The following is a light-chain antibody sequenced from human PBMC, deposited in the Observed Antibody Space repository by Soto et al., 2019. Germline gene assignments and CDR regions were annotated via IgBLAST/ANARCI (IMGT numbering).Light chain of an antibody. CDR2: DVS. Sequence: QSALTQPRSVSGSPGQSVTISCTGTNSDVGGYNYVSWYQQHPGKAPKVMIYDVSERPSGVPDRFSGSKSGNTASLTISGLQAEDEDDYYGCSYAGSYTVVFGGGTKVTVL. CDR3: CSYAGSYTVV. J-gene: IGLJ2*01. CDR1: NSDVGGYNY. V-gene: IGLV2-11*01.